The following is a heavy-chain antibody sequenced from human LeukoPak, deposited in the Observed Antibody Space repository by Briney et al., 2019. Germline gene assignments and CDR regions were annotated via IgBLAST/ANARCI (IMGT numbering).Heavy chain of an antibody. J-gene: IGHJ4*02. CDR1: GDTFNNYP. V-gene: IGHV1-69*02. CDR2: IIPVLAIV. D-gene: IGHD2-15*01. CDR3: AFISGGSGSD. Sequence: SVKVSCKGSGDTFNNYPISWVRQAPGQGLEWMGRIIPVLAIVNYAHMLQGRVTIAADKSTSTAYLELSSLRSEDTAVYYCAFISGGSGSDWGQGTLVTVSS.